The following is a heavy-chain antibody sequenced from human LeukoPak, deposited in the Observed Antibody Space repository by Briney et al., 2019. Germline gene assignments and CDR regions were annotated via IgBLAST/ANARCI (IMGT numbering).Heavy chain of an antibody. CDR3: ARSCYGGGSKPYWVDC. Sequence: PSETLSLTRTVSRDSISSNTYYSAWIRQPPGKGLEYIGSYSGSTYYNPSLKSRVTISVDTYKKLYSLKLSSVTAADTAVYYCARSCYGGGSKPYWVDCWGQGTLVTVSS. J-gene: IGHJ4*02. CDR2: YSGST. D-gene: IGHD3-10*01. V-gene: IGHV4-39*01. CDR1: RDSISSNTYY.